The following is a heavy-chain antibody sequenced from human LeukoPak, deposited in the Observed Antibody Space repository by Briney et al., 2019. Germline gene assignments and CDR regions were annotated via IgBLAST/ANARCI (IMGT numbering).Heavy chain of an antibody. CDR3: ATNGYSGTYNRYFGS. V-gene: IGHV3-53*05. CDR2: IYAGGTT. Sequence: GGSLRLSCAASGFTVSSSYMSWVRQAPGKGLEWVSVIYAGGTTYYPDSVKGRFTISRDNSKNTLYLQMDSLRSEDTAVYYCATNGYSGTYNRYFGSWGQGTLVTVSS. J-gene: IGHJ4*02. CDR1: GFTVSSSY. D-gene: IGHD1-26*01.